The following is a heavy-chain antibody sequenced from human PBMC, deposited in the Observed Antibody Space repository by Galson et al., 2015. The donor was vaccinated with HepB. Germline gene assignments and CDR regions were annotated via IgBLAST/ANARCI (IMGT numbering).Heavy chain of an antibody. J-gene: IGHJ4*02. CDR3: SWFLDY. D-gene: IGHD3-10*01. CDR1: GGSINSNIW. V-gene: IGHV4-4*02. CDR2: IYYSGTT. Sequence: SETLSLTCAVSGGSINSNIWWSWVRQPPGKGLEWIGEIYYSGTTHYNPSLKSRATISLDKSKSQISLSLTSVTAADSAVYFCSWFLDYWGQGTLVTVSS.